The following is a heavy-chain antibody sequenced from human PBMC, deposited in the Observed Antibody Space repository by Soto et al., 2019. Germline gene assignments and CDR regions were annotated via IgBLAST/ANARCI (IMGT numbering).Heavy chain of an antibody. CDR3: TSSIVHGDLANNNWFDP. J-gene: IGHJ5*02. D-gene: IGHD4-17*01. CDR1: GFTFGDYA. Sequence: GGSLRLSCTASGFTFGDYAMSWFRQAPGKGLEWVGFIRSKAYGGTTEYAAPVKGKLTISRDDSKSIAYLQMNSLKTEDTAVYYCTSSIVHGDLANNNWFDPWGQGTLVTVSS. CDR2: IRSKAYGGTT. V-gene: IGHV3-49*03.